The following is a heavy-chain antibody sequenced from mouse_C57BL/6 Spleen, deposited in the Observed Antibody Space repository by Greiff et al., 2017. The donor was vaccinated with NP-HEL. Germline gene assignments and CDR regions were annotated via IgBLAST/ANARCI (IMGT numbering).Heavy chain of an antibody. D-gene: IGHD1-1*01. J-gene: IGHJ1*03. Sequence: DVKLQESGGDLVKPGGSLKLSCAASGFTFSSYGMSWVRQTPDKRLEWVATISSGGSYTYYPDSVKGRFTISRDNAKNTLYLQMSSLKSEDTAMYYCARNPIYYYGSSYVWYFDVWGTGTTVTVSS. V-gene: IGHV5-6*02. CDR1: GFTFSSYG. CDR2: ISSGGSYT. CDR3: ARNPIYYYGSSYVWYFDV.